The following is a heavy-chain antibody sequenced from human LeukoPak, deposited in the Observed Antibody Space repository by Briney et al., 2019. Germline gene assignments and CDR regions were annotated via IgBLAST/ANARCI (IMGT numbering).Heavy chain of an antibody. V-gene: IGHV3-30-3*01. Sequence: GGSLRLSCAASGFTFSSYAMHWVRQAPGKGLEWVAVISYDGSNKYYADSVKGRFTISRDNSKNTLYLQMNSLRAEDMAVYYCARDTIGGAFDIWGQGTMVTVSS. D-gene: IGHD5-24*01. CDR3: ARDTIGGAFDI. CDR2: ISYDGSNK. CDR1: GFTFSSYA. J-gene: IGHJ3*02.